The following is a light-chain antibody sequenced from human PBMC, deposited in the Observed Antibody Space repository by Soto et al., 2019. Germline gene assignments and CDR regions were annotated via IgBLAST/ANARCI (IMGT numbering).Light chain of an antibody. Sequence: TQSPGTMSLSPGERATLSFKTSQTSGSNFLAWYQQKPGTAPKVLIYHASNLQSGVPSRFSGSGSGTEFTLTISSLQPDDFATYYCQQYNSYSFGQGTKVDI. CDR2: HAS. V-gene: IGKV1-5*01. J-gene: IGKJ1*01. CDR3: QQYNSYS. CDR1: QTSGSNF.